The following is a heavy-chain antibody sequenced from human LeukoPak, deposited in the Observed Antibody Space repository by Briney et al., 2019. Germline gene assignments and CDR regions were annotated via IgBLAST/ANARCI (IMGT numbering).Heavy chain of an antibody. CDR3: ARLGYCSTTACYKRGYFYYYYMDV. D-gene: IGHD2-2*02. J-gene: IGHJ6*03. CDR2: MYNSGNT. V-gene: IGHV4-4*09. Sequence: SETLSLTCTVSGASITTDYWGWVRQTPGKGLEWIGYMYNSGNTKYNPSLRSRVTFSLDTSKNLFPLNVSSVTAADTAVYYCARLGYCSTTACYKRGYFYYYYMDVWGKGTTVTVSS. CDR1: GASITTDY.